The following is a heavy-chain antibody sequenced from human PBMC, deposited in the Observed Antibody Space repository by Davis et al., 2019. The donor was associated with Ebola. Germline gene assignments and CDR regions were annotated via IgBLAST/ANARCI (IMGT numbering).Heavy chain of an antibody. CDR2: IYPGDSDT. D-gene: IGHD4-17*01. V-gene: IGHV5-51*01. CDR1: GYRFSSYW. J-gene: IGHJ4*02. Sequence: GESLKISCKGSGYRFSSYWIGWVRQLPGKGLEWMGIIYPGDSDTRYSPSFQGQVTISADKSISTAYLQWSSLKASDTAMYYCARLLTDYGDSQFDYWGQGTLVTVSS. CDR3: ARLLTDYGDSQFDY.